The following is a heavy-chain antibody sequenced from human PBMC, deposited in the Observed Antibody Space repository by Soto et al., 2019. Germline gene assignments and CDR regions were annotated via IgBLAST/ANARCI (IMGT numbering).Heavy chain of an antibody. CDR3: ARRNNYYYYGMDV. J-gene: IGHJ6*02. CDR2: IYHTGST. D-gene: IGHD1-1*01. CDR1: GDSISSTYW. V-gene: IGHV4-4*02. Sequence: SETLSLTCVVSGDSISSTYWWTWVRQTPGKGLEWIGEIYHTGSTKYNPSLKNRVTISVDTSKNQFSLKLSSVTAADTAVYYCARRNNYYYYGMDVWGQGTTVTVSS.